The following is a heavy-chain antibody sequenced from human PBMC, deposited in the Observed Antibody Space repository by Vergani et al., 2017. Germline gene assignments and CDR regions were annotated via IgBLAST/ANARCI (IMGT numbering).Heavy chain of an antibody. J-gene: IGHJ5*02. CDR2: ISAYTGNI. Sequence: QVQLVQSGAEVKKPGASVKVSCKASGYTFTSYGISWVRQAPGQGLEWMGWISAYTGNIKYAQKLQGRVTMTTDTSTSTAYMELRSLRSDDTAVYYCARDSDSGYDYRWFDPWGQGTLVTVS. D-gene: IGHD5-12*01. CDR1: GYTFTSYG. CDR3: ARDSDSGYDYRWFDP. V-gene: IGHV1-18*01.